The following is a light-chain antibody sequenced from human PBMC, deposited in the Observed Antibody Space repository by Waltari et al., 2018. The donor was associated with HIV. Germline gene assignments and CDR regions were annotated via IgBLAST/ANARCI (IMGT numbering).Light chain of an antibody. CDR1: QSVSSY. J-gene: IGKJ1*01. CDR3: QQRRNWPKT. CDR2: DAS. V-gene: IGKV3-11*01. Sequence: EIVLTQSPATLPLSPGQRATLSCRASQSVSSYFAWYQQKPGQAPRLLIYDASNRATGIPARFSGSGSGTDFTLTISSLESEDFAVYYCQQRRNWPKTFGQGTKVEIK.